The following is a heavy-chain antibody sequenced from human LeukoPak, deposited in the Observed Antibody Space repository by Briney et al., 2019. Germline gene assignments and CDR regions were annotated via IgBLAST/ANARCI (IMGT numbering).Heavy chain of an antibody. D-gene: IGHD3-22*01. CDR2: INHSGST. CDR1: GGSFSGYC. V-gene: IGHV4-34*01. Sequence: PSETLSPTCAVYGGSFSGYCWSWIRQPPGKGLEWIGEINHSGSTNYNPSLKSRVTISVDTSKNQFSLKLGSVTAADTAVYYCARRSTKVITMIVVRGAFDIWGQGTMVTVSS. J-gene: IGHJ3*02. CDR3: ARRSTKVITMIVVRGAFDI.